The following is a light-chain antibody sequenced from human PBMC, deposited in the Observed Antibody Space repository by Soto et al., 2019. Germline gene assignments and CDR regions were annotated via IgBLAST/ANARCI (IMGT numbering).Light chain of an antibody. CDR3: QQFNSYPLT. CDR2: DAS. CDR1: QGISSA. V-gene: IGKV1-13*02. J-gene: IGKJ4*01. Sequence: ALQLTQSPSSLPASVGDRVIITCRASQGISSALAWYQQKPGTAPKLLIYDASSLQSGVPSRFSGSGSGTDFTLTISSLQPEDFATYYCQQFNSYPLTFGGGTKVDIK.